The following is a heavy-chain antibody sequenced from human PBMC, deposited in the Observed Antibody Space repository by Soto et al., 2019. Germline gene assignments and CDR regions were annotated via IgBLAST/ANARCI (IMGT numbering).Heavy chain of an antibody. CDR2: ISYDGSNK. CDR3: AKGGLEVVLGDYFDY. J-gene: IGHJ4*02. V-gene: IGHV3-30*18. Sequence: VQLVESGRGVVQSGRSLRLSCAASGFTFSSYGMHWVRQAPGKGLESVAVISYDGSNKYYADSVKGRFTISRDNSKNTLYLQMNSVRAEDTAVYYCAKGGLEVVLGDYFDYWGQGTLVTVSS. CDR1: GFTFSSYG. D-gene: IGHD2-15*01.